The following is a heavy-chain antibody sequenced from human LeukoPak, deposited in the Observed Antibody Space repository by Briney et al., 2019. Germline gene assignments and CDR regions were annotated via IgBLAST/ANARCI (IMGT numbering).Heavy chain of an antibody. D-gene: IGHD3-3*01. V-gene: IGHV4-39*01. CDR2: IYYSGST. Sequence: SETLSLTCTVSGGSISSSSYYWGWIRQPPGKGLEWIGSIYYSGSTYYNPSLKSRVTISVDTSKNQFSLKLSSVTAADTAVYYCARLEYYDFWSGSQWFDPWGQGTLVTLSS. J-gene: IGHJ5*02. CDR3: ARLEYYDFWSGSQWFDP. CDR1: GGSISSSSYY.